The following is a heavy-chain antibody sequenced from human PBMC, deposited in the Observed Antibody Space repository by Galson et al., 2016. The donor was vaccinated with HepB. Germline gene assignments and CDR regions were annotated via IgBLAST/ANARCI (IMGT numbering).Heavy chain of an antibody. Sequence: SLRLSCAVAGFAVRSYCMSWVRQAPGKGLEWASVIYSADTTYYADSVKGRFTISTDSSKNTLYLQMNNLRAEDAAIYYCAARPGRQFWPAPLDFWGQGTLVTVSS. CDR2: IYSADTT. CDR1: GFAVRSYC. D-gene: IGHD3-10*01. CDR3: AARPGRQFWPAPLDF. V-gene: IGHV3-53*01. J-gene: IGHJ4*02.